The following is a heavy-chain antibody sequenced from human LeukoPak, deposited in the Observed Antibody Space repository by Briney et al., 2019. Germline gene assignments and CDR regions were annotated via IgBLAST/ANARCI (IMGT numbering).Heavy chain of an antibody. CDR3: ARDPYGDYGLDY. V-gene: IGHV3-48*01. CDR2: ISSSSRTI. D-gene: IGHD4-17*01. CDR1: GFTFSSYS. J-gene: IGHJ4*02. Sequence: GGSLRLSCAVSGFTFSSYSMNWVRQAPGKGLEWVSYISSSSRTIYYADSVKGRFTISRDNAKNSVYLQMNSLRAEDAAVYYCARDPYGDYGLDYWGQGTLVTVSS.